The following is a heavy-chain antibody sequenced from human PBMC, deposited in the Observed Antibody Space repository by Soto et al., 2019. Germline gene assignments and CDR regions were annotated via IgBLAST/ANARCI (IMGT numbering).Heavy chain of an antibody. CDR2: IWYDGSNK. V-gene: IGHV3-33*01. Sequence: QVQLVESGGGVVQPGRSLRLSCAASGFTFSSYGMHWVRQAPGKGLEWVAVIWYDGSNKYYADSVKGRFTISRDNSKNTLYLQMNSLRAEDTAEYYCAIEEGYKGFDYWGQGTLVTVSS. CDR1: GFTFSSYG. CDR3: AIEEGYKGFDY. D-gene: IGHD5-12*01. J-gene: IGHJ4*02.